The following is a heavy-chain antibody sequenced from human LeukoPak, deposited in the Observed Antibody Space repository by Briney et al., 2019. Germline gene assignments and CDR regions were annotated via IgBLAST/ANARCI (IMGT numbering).Heavy chain of an antibody. CDR2: ISTSTTTI. J-gene: IGHJ2*01. D-gene: IGHD2/OR15-2a*01. Sequence: GGSLRLSCEASGFTFSSYSMNWVRQAPGKGLEWISYISTSTTTIYYANSVKGRFTISRDNAKNSLYLQMNSLRAEDTALYYCAKNWGSFSWYFDLWGRGTLVTVSS. CDR1: GFTFSSYS. CDR3: AKNWGSFSWYFDL. V-gene: IGHV3-48*04.